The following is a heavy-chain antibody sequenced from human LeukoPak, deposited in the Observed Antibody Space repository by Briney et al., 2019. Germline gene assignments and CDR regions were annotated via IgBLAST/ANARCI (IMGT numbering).Heavy chain of an antibody. CDR1: GGSFSGYY. J-gene: IGHJ4*02. Sequence: SETLSLTCAVYGGSFSGYYWSWIRQPPGKGLEWIGEINHSGSTNYNPSLKSRVTISVDTSKNQFSLKLSSVTAADTAVYYCARGRAPLHWGQGTLVIVSS. V-gene: IGHV4-34*01. CDR2: INHSGST. CDR3: ARGRAPLH.